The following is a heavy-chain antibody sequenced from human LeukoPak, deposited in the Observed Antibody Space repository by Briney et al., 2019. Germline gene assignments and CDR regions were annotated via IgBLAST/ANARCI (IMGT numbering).Heavy chain of an antibody. CDR3: AKSHYYGSGSIDY. V-gene: IGHV3-23*01. J-gene: IGHJ4*02. D-gene: IGHD3-10*01. CDR1: GFTFSSYA. Sequence: PGGSLRLSCAASGFTFSSYAMSWVRQAPGKGLAWISTVSASGNSTSYADSVKGWFTISRDNSKNALYLQVNSLRADDAALYYCAKSHYYGSGSIDYWGQGTLVTVSS. CDR2: VSASGNST.